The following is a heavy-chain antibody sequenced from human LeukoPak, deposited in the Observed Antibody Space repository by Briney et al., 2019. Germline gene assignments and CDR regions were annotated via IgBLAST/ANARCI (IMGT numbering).Heavy chain of an antibody. CDR1: GGSISNTNW. V-gene: IGHV4-4*02. CDR2: VNLQGST. Sequence: PSETLSLTCGVSGGSISNTNWWTWVRQPPGKGLEWIGEVNLQGSTNYNPSLESRVAILVDKSENHISLKLTSVTAADTAVYYCAREGGPYRPLDYSGQGTLVTVAS. J-gene: IGHJ4*02. CDR3: AREGGPYRPLDY.